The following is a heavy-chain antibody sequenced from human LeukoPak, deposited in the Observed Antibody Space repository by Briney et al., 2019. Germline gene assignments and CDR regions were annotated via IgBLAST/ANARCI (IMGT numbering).Heavy chain of an antibody. CDR1: GYTFTSYD. Sequence: ASVKVSCKASGYTFTSYDINWVRQATRQGLEWMGWMNPNSGNTGYAQKFQGRVTMTRNTSISTAYMELSSLRSEDTAVYYCARGSGYDAEFDYWGQGTLVTVSS. D-gene: IGHD5-12*01. V-gene: IGHV1-8*01. CDR2: MNPNSGNT. J-gene: IGHJ4*02. CDR3: ARGSGYDAEFDY.